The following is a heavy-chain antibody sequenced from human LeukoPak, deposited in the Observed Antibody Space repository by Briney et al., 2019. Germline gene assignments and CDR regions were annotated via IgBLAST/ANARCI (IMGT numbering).Heavy chain of an antibody. V-gene: IGHV1-8*03. CDR3: ALSLVVMQNAFDI. D-gene: IGHD3-22*01. Sequence: WFNPHRCYTGYSHHFQGRVTITRNNSIRTAYMELSSLRSEDTAVYYCALSLVVMQNAFDIWGQGTMVTVSS. J-gene: IGHJ3*02. CDR2: FNPHRCYT.